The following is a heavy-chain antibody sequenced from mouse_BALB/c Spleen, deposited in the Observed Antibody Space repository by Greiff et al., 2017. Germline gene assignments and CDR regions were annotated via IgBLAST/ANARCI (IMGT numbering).Heavy chain of an antibody. CDR2: ILPGSGST. CDR3: ASGYGRFAY. CDR1: GYTFSSYW. V-gene: IGHV1-9*01. D-gene: IGHD2-2*01. Sequence: QVQLKESGAELMKPGASVKISCKATGYTFSSYWIEWVKQRPGHGLEWIGEILPGSGSTNYNEKFKGKATFTADTSSNTAYMQLSSLTSEDSAVYYCASGYGRFAYWGQGTLVTVSA. J-gene: IGHJ3*01.